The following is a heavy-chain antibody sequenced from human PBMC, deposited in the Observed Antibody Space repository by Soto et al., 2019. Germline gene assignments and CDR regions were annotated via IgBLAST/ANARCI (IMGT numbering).Heavy chain of an antibody. V-gene: IGHV3-30*18. CDR2: ISYDGSNK. Sequence: QVQLVESGGGVVQPGRSLRLSCAASGFTFSSYGMHWVRQAPGKGLEWVAVISYDGSNKYYADSVKGRFTISRDNSKNTLYLQMNSLRAEDTAVYYCANSARYYYYFGMDVWGQGTTVTVSS. J-gene: IGHJ6*02. CDR1: GFTFSSYG. CDR3: ANSARYYYYFGMDV.